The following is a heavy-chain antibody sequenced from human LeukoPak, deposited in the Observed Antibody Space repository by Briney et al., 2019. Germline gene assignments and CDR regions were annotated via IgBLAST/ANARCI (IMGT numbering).Heavy chain of an antibody. CDR3: ARDLVGADQYLGGDY. V-gene: IGHV1-2*02. D-gene: IGHD2-8*02. CDR2: INPNSGGT. CDR1: GYTFTGYY. Sequence: ASVKVSCKASGYTFTGYYMHWVRQAPGQGLEWMGWINPNSGGTNYAQKFQGRVTMTRDTSISTAYMELSRLRSDDTAVYYCARDLVGADQYLGGDYWGQGTLVTVSS. J-gene: IGHJ4*02.